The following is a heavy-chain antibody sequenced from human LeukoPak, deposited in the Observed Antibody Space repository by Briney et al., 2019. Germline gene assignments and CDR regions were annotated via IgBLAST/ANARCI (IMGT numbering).Heavy chain of an antibody. J-gene: IGHJ4*02. CDR2: ISSDGSNK. CDR1: GFTFSSYG. Sequence: GRSLRLSCAASGFTFSSYGMHWVRQAPGKGLEWVAVISSDGSNKHYADSVKGRITISRDNSKNTLYLQMNSLRAEDTAVYYCAKDLSRGITMIVQDYWGQGTLVTVSS. CDR3: AKDLSRGITMIVQDY. D-gene: IGHD3-22*01. V-gene: IGHV3-30*18.